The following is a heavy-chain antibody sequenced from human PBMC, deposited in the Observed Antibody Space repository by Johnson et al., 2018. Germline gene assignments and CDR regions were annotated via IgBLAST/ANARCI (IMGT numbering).Heavy chain of an antibody. Sequence: QVQLVQSGGGVVQPGRSLRLSCAASGFTFSSYAMHWVRQAPGKGLEWVAVISYDGSNKYYADSVKGRFTISRDNSKNTLYLQRNSLRAEDTAVYFCARDGEERWLQFGGAFEIWGQGTMVTVSS. CDR2: ISYDGSNK. V-gene: IGHV3-30-3*01. CDR3: ARDGEERWLQFGGAFEI. D-gene: IGHD5-24*01. CDR1: GFTFSSYA. J-gene: IGHJ3*02.